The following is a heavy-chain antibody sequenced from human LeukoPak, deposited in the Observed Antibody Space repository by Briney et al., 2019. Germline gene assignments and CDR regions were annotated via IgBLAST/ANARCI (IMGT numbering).Heavy chain of an antibody. CDR1: GYTLTELS. CDR3: ARDLHQLWTPDY. CDR2: FDPEDGET. D-gene: IGHD5-18*01. J-gene: IGHJ4*02. Sequence: ASAKVSCKVSGYTLTELSMHWVRQAPGKGLEWMGGFDPEDGETIYAQKFQGRVTMTRDTSTSTVYMELSSLRSDDTAVLYCARDLHQLWTPDYWGQGTLVTVSS. V-gene: IGHV1-24*01.